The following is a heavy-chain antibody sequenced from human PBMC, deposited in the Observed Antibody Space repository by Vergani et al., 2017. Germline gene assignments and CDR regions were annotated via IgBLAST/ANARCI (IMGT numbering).Heavy chain of an antibody. J-gene: IGHJ6*03. CDR1: GGTFSSYA. V-gene: IGHV1-69*01. Sequence: QVQLVQSGAEVKKPGSSVKVSCKASGGTFSSYAISWVRQAPGQGLEWMGGIIPIFGTANYAQKLQGRVTITADESTSTAYMELSSLRSEDTAVYYCAAGSXSWYGDYYYYYIDVWGKGTTVTVSS. D-gene: IGHD6-13*01. CDR2: IIPIFGTA. CDR3: AAGSXSWYGDYYYYYIDV.